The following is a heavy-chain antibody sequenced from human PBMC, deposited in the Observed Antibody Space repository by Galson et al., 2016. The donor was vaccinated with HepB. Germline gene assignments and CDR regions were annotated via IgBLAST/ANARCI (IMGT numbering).Heavy chain of an antibody. J-gene: IGHJ6*04. CDR3: VQGSTAPAV. CDR1: GFTFSSYA. D-gene: IGHD1-1*01. Sequence: SLRLSCAASGFTFSSYAMSWVRQAPGKGLEWVSAISGGGSSTYYADSVRGRFSISRDNSQNTLSLQMDSLRAEDTAVYYCVQGSTAPAVWGKGTTVTVSS. V-gene: IGHV3-23*01. CDR2: ISGGGSST.